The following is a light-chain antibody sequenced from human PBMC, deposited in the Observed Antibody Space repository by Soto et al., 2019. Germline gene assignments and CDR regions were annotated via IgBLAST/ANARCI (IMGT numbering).Light chain of an antibody. Sequence: QSALTQPRSVSGSPGQSVTISCTGTSSDVGGYNYVSWYQQHPGKAPKLMIFDVSKRPSGVPDRFSGSKSGNTASLTISGLQSVDEAEYYCFSYPASYVFGTRTKVTVL. V-gene: IGLV2-11*01. CDR3: FSYPASYV. CDR1: SSDVGGYNY. J-gene: IGLJ1*01. CDR2: DVS.